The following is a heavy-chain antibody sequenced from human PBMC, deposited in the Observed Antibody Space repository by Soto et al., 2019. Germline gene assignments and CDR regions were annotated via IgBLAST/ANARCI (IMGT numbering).Heavy chain of an antibody. V-gene: IGHV1-18*01. Sequence: QVQLVQSGVEVKKPGASVKVSCKASGYTFTTYGISWVRQAPGQGLEWMGWISPYDGDTNYEDTIQGRVTLTTDTSTTTAYMELRSLRSDDTAMYYCARDHGGSYQADSFDPWGQGTLVIVSS. D-gene: IGHD1-26*01. CDR1: GYTFTTYG. CDR2: ISPYDGDT. J-gene: IGHJ5*02. CDR3: ARDHGGSYQADSFDP.